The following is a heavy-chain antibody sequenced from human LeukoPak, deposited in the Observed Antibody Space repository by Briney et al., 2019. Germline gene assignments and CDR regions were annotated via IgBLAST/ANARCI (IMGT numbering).Heavy chain of an antibody. D-gene: IGHD3-22*01. V-gene: IGHV4-59*01. CDR1: GGSISSYY. CDR2: IYYSGST. J-gene: IGHJ4*02. CDR3: ARGARYYYDYDY. Sequence: SETLSLTCTVSGGSISSYYWSWIRQPPGKGLEWIGYIYYSGSTNYNPSLKSRVTISVDTSKNQFSLKLSSVTAADTAVYYCARGARYYYDYDYWGQGTLVTVSS.